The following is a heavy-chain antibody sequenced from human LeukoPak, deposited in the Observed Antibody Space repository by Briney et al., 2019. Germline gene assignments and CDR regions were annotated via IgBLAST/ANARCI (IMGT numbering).Heavy chain of an antibody. CDR1: GYTFTSYD. CDR3: ARGRAVAGRSPLDLGY. V-gene: IGHV1-8*01. D-gene: IGHD6-19*01. CDR2: MNPKSGNT. J-gene: IGHJ4*02. Sequence: ASVKVSCKASGYTFTSYDINWVRQATGQGLEWMGWMNPKSGNTGYAQKFQGRVTMTRNTSISTAYMELSSLRSEDTAVYYCARGRAVAGRSPLDLGYWGQGTLVTVSS.